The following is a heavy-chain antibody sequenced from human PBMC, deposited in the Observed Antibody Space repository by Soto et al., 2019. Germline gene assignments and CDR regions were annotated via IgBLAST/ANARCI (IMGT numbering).Heavy chain of an antibody. CDR1: GYTFTGYY. CDR2: INPNSGGT. V-gene: IGHV1-2*02. J-gene: IGHJ4*02. CDR3: ARVDIVVVTAAIGDDF. Sequence: AAVKVSCKSSGYTFTGYYMHWVRQAPGQGLEWMGWINPNSGGTNYAQKFQGRVTMTRDTSISTAYMELSRLRSDDTAVYYCARVDIVVVTAAIGDDFWGPGTLVTGFS. D-gene: IGHD2-2*02.